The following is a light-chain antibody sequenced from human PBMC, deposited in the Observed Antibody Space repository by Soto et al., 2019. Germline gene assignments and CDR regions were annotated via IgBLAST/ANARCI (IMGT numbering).Light chain of an antibody. CDR3: QHTRT. V-gene: IGKV1-5*01. Sequence: DFQMTQSPSTLSASAGDRVTITCRVSQNINNWVAWYQQKPGKAPKFLIYDASTLQRGVPSRFSGSGFGTEFSLTISSLQPDDFGSYYCQHTRTFGQGTKVEIK. CDR1: QNINNW. CDR2: DAS. J-gene: IGKJ1*01.